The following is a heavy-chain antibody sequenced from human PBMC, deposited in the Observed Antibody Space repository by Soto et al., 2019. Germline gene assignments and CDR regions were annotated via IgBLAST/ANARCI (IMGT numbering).Heavy chain of an antibody. D-gene: IGHD3-10*01. Sequence: QVQLQESGPGLVKPSETLSLTCTVSGGSVSSGGYYWSWIRQPPGKRLEWIGYIYYSGSTNYNPSLVSRVTISLDTSKNQFSLKLSSVTTADTAVYYCARGRGWFGGESDYWGQGTLVTVSS. V-gene: IGHV4-61*08. CDR3: ARGRGWFGGESDY. CDR2: IYYSGST. CDR1: GGSVSSGGYY. J-gene: IGHJ4*02.